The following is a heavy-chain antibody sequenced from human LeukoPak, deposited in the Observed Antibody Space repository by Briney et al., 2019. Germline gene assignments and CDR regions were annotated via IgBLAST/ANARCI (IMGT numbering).Heavy chain of an antibody. CDR2: ISYSGGT. D-gene: IGHD2-2*01. J-gene: IGHJ3*02. CDR1: GDSITNYY. Sequence: SETLSLTCTVSGDSITNYYWSWIRQPPGKGLECIAYISYSGGTKYNPSLRSRVTMSLDTSKNQFSLELSSVTAADTAIYYCARDRAYANSGGYAFDTWGQGTMVTVSS. V-gene: IGHV4-59*01. CDR3: ARDRAYANSGGYAFDT.